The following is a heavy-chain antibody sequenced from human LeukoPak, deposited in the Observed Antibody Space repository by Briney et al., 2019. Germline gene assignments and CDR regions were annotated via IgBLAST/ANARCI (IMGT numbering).Heavy chain of an antibody. V-gene: IGHV3-33*06. J-gene: IGHJ4*02. D-gene: IGHD4-11*01. CDR3: AKGAERGFDFSNSLQS. CDR1: GFTFSHYA. Sequence: GGSLRLSCSTSGFTFSHYAMHWVRQAPGKGLEWVAVIWNDGSDKYYGDSVKGRFTISRDNSQKTVYLQLSSLRVEDTAVYYCAKGAERGFDFSNSLQSWGQGTLVTVSS. CDR2: IWNDGSDK.